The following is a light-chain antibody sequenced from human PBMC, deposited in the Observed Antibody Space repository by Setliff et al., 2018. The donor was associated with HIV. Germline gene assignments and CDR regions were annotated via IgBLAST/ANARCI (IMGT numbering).Light chain of an antibody. CDR2: EVR. J-gene: IGLJ1*01. V-gene: IGLV2-14*01. CDR1: SSDVGGYNY. Sequence: QSALTQPASVSGSPGQSITISCTGTSSDVGGYNYVSWYQQHPGKAPKLIIYEVRNRPSGVSNRFSGSKSGNTASLTISGLQAEDEADYYCSSYAITNTLPFGTGTKVHRP. CDR3: SSYAITNTLP.